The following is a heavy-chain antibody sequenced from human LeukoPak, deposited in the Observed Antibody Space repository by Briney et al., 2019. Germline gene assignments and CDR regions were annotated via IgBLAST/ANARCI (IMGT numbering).Heavy chain of an antibody. V-gene: IGHV3-20*04. CDR1: GFTFDDYG. CDR3: ARDLDYDILTGYYQGVYFDY. Sequence: GGSLRLSCAASGFTFDDYGMSWVRQAPGKGLEWVSGINWNGGSTGYADSVKGRFTISRDNAKNSLYLQMNSLRAEDTALYYCARDLDYDILTGYYQGVYFDYWGQGTLVTVSS. CDR2: INWNGGST. J-gene: IGHJ4*02. D-gene: IGHD3-9*01.